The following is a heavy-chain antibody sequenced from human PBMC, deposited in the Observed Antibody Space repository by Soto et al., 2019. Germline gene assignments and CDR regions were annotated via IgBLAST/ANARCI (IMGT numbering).Heavy chain of an antibody. CDR3: ARGHCSGGSCYPAFDI. J-gene: IGHJ3*02. V-gene: IGHV1-8*01. Sequence: ASVKVSCKASGYTFTSYDINWVRKATGQGLEWMGWMNPNSGNTGYAQKFQGRVTMTRNTSISTAYMELSSLRSEDTAVYYCARGHCSGGSCYPAFDIWGQGTMVTVSS. CDR1: GYTFTSYD. CDR2: MNPNSGNT. D-gene: IGHD2-15*01.